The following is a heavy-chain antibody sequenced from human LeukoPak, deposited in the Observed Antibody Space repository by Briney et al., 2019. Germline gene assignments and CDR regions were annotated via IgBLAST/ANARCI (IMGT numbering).Heavy chain of an antibody. V-gene: IGHV4-59*01. CDR1: GGSISSYY. CDR3: ARGDGYNWRRWFDP. CDR2: IYYSGST. J-gene: IGHJ5*02. D-gene: IGHD5-24*01. Sequence: KPSETLSLTCTVSGGSISSYYWSWIRQPPGKGLEWIGYIYYSGSTNYNPSLKSRVTISVDTSKNQFSLKLSSVTAADTAVYYCARGDGYNWRRWFDPWGQGTLVTVSS.